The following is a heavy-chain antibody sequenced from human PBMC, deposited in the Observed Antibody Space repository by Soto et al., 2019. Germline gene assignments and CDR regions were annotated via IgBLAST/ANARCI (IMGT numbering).Heavy chain of an antibody. CDR2: IHYSVIT. CDR3: ARHNLGTATGTGYYAMDV. J-gene: IGHJ6*02. D-gene: IGHD6-13*01. Sequence: PSETLSLTCSVSGGSFRSSTYSWGWIRQPPGKGLEWIGTIHYSVITYYNASLKSRVTISVDTSKSHFSLKLSSVTAADTAVYYCARHNLGTATGTGYYAMDVWGQGTTVTVSS. CDR1: GGSFRSSTYS. V-gene: IGHV4-39*01.